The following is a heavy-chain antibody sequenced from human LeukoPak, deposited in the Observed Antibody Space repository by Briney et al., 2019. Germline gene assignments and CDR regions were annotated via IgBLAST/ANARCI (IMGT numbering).Heavy chain of an antibody. CDR1: GYTFTSYY. J-gene: IGHJ3*02. CDR3: ARDYYYNSRGDYYSFHDAFDI. Sequence: ASVKVSCKASGYTFTSYYMHWVRQPPGQGLEWMGIINPSGGSTSYAQKFQGRVTMTRDTSTSTVYMELSSLRSEDTAVYYCARDYYYNSRGDYYSFHDAFDIWGQGTMVTVSS. V-gene: IGHV1-46*01. CDR2: INPSGGST. D-gene: IGHD3-22*01.